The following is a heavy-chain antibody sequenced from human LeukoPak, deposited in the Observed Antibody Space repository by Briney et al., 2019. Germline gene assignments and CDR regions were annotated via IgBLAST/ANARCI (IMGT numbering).Heavy chain of an antibody. CDR3: AKEIRPNDH. CDR2: ISINADDT. D-gene: IGHD3-16*01. CDR1: GFTFSSHA. V-gene: IGHV3-23*01. J-gene: IGHJ4*02. Sequence: GGSLRLSCAASGFTFSSHAMTWVRQAPGKGLQWVSSISINADDTHYADSVKGRFAISRDNSKKTLFLQMNSLRVDDTAIYYCAKEIRPNDHWGQGTLVIVSS.